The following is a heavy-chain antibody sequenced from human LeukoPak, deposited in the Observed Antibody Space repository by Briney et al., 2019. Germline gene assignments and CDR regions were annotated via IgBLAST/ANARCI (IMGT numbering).Heavy chain of an antibody. J-gene: IGHJ4*02. CDR1: GGSISSGSYY. V-gene: IGHV4-39*01. Sequence: SETLSLTCTVSGGSISSGSYYWGWIRQPPGKGLEWIGTTYYSGSTYYNPSLKSRVTISVDRAKNQFSLNLSSVTAADTAVYYCARRSVVVTAFDYWGQGTLVTVSS. CDR3: ARRSVVVTAFDY. D-gene: IGHD2-21*02. CDR2: TYYSGST.